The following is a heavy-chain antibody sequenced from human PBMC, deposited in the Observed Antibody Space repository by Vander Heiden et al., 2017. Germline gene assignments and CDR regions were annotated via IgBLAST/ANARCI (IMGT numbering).Heavy chain of an antibody. J-gene: IGHJ2*01. D-gene: IGHD3-9*01. V-gene: IGHV3-30*02. CDR1: EFSFSYYG. CDR3: ARDRYPWYGDF. CDR2: IQSDGSKK. Sequence: QVQLVESGGGVVQPGGPLILSCAASEFSFSYYGMHWVRQAPGKGLDWVAFIQSDGSKKYYADPVKGRFTISRDNSQNMMYLQMNSLRAEDTAVYYCARDRYPWYGDFWGRGTLVSVSS.